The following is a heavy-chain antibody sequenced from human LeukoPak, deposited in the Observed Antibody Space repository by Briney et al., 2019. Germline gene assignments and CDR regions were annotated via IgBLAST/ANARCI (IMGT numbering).Heavy chain of an antibody. Sequence: ASVKVSCKASGYTFTSYGISWGRQAPGQGLEGMGWISAYNGKTNYAQKLQGRVTMTTATSTTTAYMDLRSLRSDDTAVYSCAPSNHVAPALGYFDSWGQGTLVTVSS. D-gene: IGHD5-18*01. V-gene: IGHV1-18*01. J-gene: IGHJ4*02. CDR1: GYTFTSYG. CDR2: ISAYNGKT. CDR3: APSNHVAPALGYFDS.